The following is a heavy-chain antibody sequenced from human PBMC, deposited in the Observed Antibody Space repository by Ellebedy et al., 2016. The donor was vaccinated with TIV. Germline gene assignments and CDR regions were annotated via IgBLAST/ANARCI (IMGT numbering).Heavy chain of an antibody. Sequence: PGGSLRLSCAASGFTFSSYSMNWVRQAPVMGLAWVSSISSSSSYIYYADSVKGRFTISRDNAKNSLYLQMNSLRAEETAVYYCARDHLGTAIPYDYWGQGTLVTVSS. CDR2: ISSSSSYI. CDR3: ARDHLGTAIPYDY. V-gene: IGHV3-21*01. D-gene: IGHD2-21*02. J-gene: IGHJ4*02. CDR1: GFTFSSYS.